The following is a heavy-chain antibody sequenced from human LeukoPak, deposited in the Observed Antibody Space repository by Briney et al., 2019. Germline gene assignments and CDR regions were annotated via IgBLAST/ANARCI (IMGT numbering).Heavy chain of an antibody. J-gene: IGHJ6*03. V-gene: IGHV3-49*04. CDR3: TRDPVDFWSGYLFYYMDV. CDR1: GFTFGDYA. Sequence: GGSLRLSCTASGFTFGDYAMSWVRQAPGKGLEWVGFIRSKAYGGTTEYAASVKGRFTISRDDSKSIAYLQMNSLKTEDTAVYYCTRDPVDFWSGYLFYYMDVWGKGTTVTVSS. CDR2: IRSKAYGGTT. D-gene: IGHD3-3*01.